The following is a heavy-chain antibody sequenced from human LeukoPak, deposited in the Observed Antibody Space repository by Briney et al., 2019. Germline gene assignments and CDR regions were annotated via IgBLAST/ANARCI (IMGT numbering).Heavy chain of an antibody. CDR1: GGSISSGDYY. J-gene: IGHJ4*02. V-gene: IGHV4-30-4*08. Sequence: PPQTLSLTCTVSGGSISSGDYYWSWIRQPPGKGLEWIGYIYYSGSTYYNPSLKSRVTISVDTSKNQFSLKLSSVTAADTAVYYCARGPKGFLEWFDYWGQGTLVTVSS. CDR3: ARGPKGFLEWFDY. D-gene: IGHD3-3*01. CDR2: IYYSGST.